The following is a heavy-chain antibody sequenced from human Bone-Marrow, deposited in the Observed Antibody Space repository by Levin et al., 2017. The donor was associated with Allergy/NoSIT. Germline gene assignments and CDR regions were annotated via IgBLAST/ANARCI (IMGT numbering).Heavy chain of an antibody. CDR2: VTWDSFIV. CDR3: PKDIWRNPRFFVFFDH. D-gene: IGHD3-3*01. Sequence: SLKISCAASGFSFDDYAMHWLRRAPGKGLEWVAGVTWDSFIVDYADSVKGRFTISRDNAKDYLYLQMNSLRVEDAAFYYCPKDIWRNPRFFVFFDHWGLGTAVTVSS. J-gene: IGHJ4*02. V-gene: IGHV3-9*01. CDR1: GFSFDDYA.